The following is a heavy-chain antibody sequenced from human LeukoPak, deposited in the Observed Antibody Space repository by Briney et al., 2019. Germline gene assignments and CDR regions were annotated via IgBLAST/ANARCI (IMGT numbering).Heavy chain of an antibody. V-gene: IGHV1-2*02. J-gene: IGHJ6*03. Sequence: ASVKVSCKASGYSFTGYYMLWVRQAPGQGLEWMGWINPNSGDTKYAQKFQGRVTMTRDTSISTAYMALTRLRSDDTAVYYGARGGLRVMVYRLYYMDVWGKGTTVTVSS. CDR2: INPNSGDT. CDR1: GYSFTGYY. CDR3: ARGGLRVMVYRLYYMDV. D-gene: IGHD2-8*01.